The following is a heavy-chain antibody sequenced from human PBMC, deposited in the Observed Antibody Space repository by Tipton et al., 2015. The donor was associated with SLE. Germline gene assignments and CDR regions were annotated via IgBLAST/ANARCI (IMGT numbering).Heavy chain of an antibody. D-gene: IGHD3-16*01. CDR3: ARLGAAKDFQH. Sequence: TLSLTCTVSGGSISSTTYYWSWIRQPAGKGLEWIGHIYTSGSTKCNPSLKSRVTISVDTSKNQFSLKLSSVTAADTAVYYCARLGAAKDFQHWGQGTLVTVSS. CDR1: GGSISSTTYY. V-gene: IGHV4-61*09. CDR2: IYTSGST. J-gene: IGHJ1*01.